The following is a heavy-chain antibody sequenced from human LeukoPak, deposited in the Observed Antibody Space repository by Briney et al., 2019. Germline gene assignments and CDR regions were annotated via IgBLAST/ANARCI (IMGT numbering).Heavy chain of an antibody. CDR3: AKATPSIVPYYYYYMDV. Sequence: GGSLRLSCAASGFTFSSYGMHWVRQAPGKGLEWVAVISYDGSNKYYADSVKGRFTISRDNSKNTLYLQMNSLRAEDTAVYYCAKATPSIVPYYYYYMDVWGKGTTVTVSS. V-gene: IGHV3-30*18. D-gene: IGHD2-8*01. J-gene: IGHJ6*03. CDR2: ISYDGSNK. CDR1: GFTFSSYG.